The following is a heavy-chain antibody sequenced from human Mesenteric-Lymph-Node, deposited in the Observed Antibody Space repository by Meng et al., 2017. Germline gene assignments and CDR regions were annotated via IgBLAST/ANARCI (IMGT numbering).Heavy chain of an antibody. CDR3: SITVAGTPFDY. CDR2: IGSSSIYI. D-gene: IGHD6-19*01. V-gene: IGHV3-21*01. Sequence: EVQLVESGGGLVKPGGYLGLSCAPSEFSFSTYNMNWVRQAPGKGLEWVSSIGSSSIYIYYSDSVKGRFTISRDNAKNSLYLQMNSLRVEDTAIYYCSITVAGTPFDYWGQGTLVTVSS. CDR1: EFSFSTYN. J-gene: IGHJ4*02.